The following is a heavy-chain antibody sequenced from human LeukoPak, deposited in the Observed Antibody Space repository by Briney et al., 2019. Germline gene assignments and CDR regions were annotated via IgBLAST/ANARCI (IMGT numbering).Heavy chain of an antibody. CDR2: ISGSGGST. Sequence: GGSLRLSCAASGFTFSSYAMSWVRQAPGKGLEWVLAISGSGGSTYYADSVKGRFTISRDNSKNTLYLQMNSLRAEDTAVYYCAKDGDGSSWFPTTTWFDPWGQGTLVTVSS. D-gene: IGHD6-13*01. CDR1: GFTFSSYA. V-gene: IGHV3-23*01. CDR3: AKDGDGSSWFPTTTWFDP. J-gene: IGHJ5*02.